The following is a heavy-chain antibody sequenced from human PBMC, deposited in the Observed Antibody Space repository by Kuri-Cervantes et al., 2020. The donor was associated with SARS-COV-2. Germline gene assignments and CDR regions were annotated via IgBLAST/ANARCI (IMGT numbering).Heavy chain of an antibody. CDR3: ARERILPRRAFGYEFDY. V-gene: IGHV1-3*01. D-gene: IGHD5-12*01. CDR1: GYIFSRFD. Sequence: ASVKVSCKASGYIFSRFDIHWVRQAPGQRLGWMGWINAGNGNTKYSQKFQGRVTITRDTSASTAYMELSSLRSEDTAVYYCARERILPRRAFGYEFDYWGQGTLVTVSS. CDR2: INAGNGNT. J-gene: IGHJ4*02.